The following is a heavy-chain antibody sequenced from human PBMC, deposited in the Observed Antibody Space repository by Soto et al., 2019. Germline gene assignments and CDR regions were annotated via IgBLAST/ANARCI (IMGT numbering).Heavy chain of an antibody. V-gene: IGHV1-69*13. CDR1: GGPFSSHA. CDR3: ARGDFWSGYYFWCDY. J-gene: IGHJ4*02. CDR2: IIPIFGTA. D-gene: IGHD3-3*01. Sequence: SVKVSCQASGGPFSSHAIRWGLQAPGQGLEWMGGIIPIFGTANYAQKFQGRVTITADESTSTAYMELSSLRSEDTAVYYCARGDFWSGYYFWCDYWGQGTLVTVSS.